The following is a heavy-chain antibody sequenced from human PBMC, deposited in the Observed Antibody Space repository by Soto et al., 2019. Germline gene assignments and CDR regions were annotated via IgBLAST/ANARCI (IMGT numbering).Heavy chain of an antibody. Sequence: QVQLVQSGAEVKKPGASVKVSCKASGYTFTSYDINWVRQATGHGLEWMGWMNPNSGNTGYAQKFQVRVTMTRNTSISTAYMVLSSLRSEDTAVYYCASRGYCSGGSCYSESLYYYYYYMDVWGKGTTVTVSS. CDR2: MNPNSGNT. CDR3: ASRGYCSGGSCYSESLYYYYYYMDV. J-gene: IGHJ6*03. D-gene: IGHD2-15*01. V-gene: IGHV1-8*01. CDR1: GYTFTSYD.